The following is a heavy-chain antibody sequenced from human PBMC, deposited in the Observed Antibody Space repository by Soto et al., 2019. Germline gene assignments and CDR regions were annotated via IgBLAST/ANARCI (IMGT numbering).Heavy chain of an antibody. Sequence: EVQLLESGGGLVQPGGSLRLSFAASGFTFSSYAMSWVRQAPGKGLEWVSAISGSVGSTYYADSVKGRFTISRDDSKHTLYLQMNRLRAEDTAVYYCAKDPDTCYAFQYYFEYWGQGTLVTVSS. J-gene: IGHJ4*02. CDR2: ISGSVGST. D-gene: IGHD3-16*01. CDR3: AKDPDTCYAFQYYFEY. V-gene: IGHV3-23*01. CDR1: GFTFSSYA.